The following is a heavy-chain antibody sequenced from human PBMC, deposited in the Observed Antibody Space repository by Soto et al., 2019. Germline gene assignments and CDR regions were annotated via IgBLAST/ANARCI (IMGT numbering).Heavy chain of an antibody. Sequence: PSETLSLTCSVSGGSFDRGDYYWHWIRQPPGKFLEYIGYVYYTGSTYYNPSLKSRFTISLDTSENQFSLKLNSVTAADTAVYFCAWSSSTSRYYGLDVWGQGTTVTVSS. J-gene: IGHJ6*02. V-gene: IGHV4-30-4*01. CDR3: AWSSSTSRYYGLDV. CDR2: VYYTGST. D-gene: IGHD6-6*01. CDR1: GGSFDRGDYY.